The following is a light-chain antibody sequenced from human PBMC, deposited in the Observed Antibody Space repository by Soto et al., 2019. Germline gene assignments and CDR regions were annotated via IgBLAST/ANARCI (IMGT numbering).Light chain of an antibody. V-gene: IGKV1-39*01. Sequence: DIQMTQSPSSLSASVGDSVTLTCRASQRLFSFLNWYQQAPGRAPKLLISTAYKLQSGVPSRFSGSESGTEFTLTSSSLQPEDFAIYFCQQTYSAPFTFGPGTKVDVK. CDR3: QQTYSAPFT. J-gene: IGKJ3*01. CDR2: TAY. CDR1: QRLFSF.